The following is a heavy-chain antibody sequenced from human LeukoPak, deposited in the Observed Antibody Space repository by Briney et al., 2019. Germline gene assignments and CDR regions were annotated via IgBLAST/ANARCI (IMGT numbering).Heavy chain of an antibody. CDR2: IYSDNT. CDR3: ARRAGAYSHPYDY. V-gene: IGHV3-53*01. Sequence: GGSLRLSCTVSGFTVSANSMSWVRQAPGKGLEWVSFIYSDNTHYSDSVKGRFTISRDNSKNTLYLQMNSLRAEDTAVYYCARRAGAYSHPYDYWGQGTLVTVSS. D-gene: IGHD4/OR15-4a*01. J-gene: IGHJ4*02. CDR1: GFTVSANS.